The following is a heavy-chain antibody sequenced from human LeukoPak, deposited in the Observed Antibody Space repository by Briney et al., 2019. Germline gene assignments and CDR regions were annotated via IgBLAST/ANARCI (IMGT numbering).Heavy chain of an antibody. D-gene: IGHD2-2*01. CDR2: FDPEDGET. Sequence: ASVKVSCKVSGYTLTELSMHWVRQAPGKGLEWMGSFDPEDGETIYAQKFQGRVTMTEDTCTDTAYTELSSLRSEDTAVYYCATESSNWDRDVAFDIWGQGTMVTVSS. CDR1: GYTLTELS. J-gene: IGHJ3*02. V-gene: IGHV1-24*01. CDR3: ATESSNWDRDVAFDI.